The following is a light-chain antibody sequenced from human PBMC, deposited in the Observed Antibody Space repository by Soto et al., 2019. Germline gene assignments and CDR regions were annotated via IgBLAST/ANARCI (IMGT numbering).Light chain of an antibody. Sequence: EIVLTQSPATLSLSPGERATLSCRASQSVSSYLAWYQQKPGQAPRLLIYDASNRATGIPARFSGSGSGTDFTLTISSLEPEDFAVYSWQQRSNWFTFGPGTKVDIK. CDR1: QSVSSY. V-gene: IGKV3-11*01. CDR3: QQRSNWFT. CDR2: DAS. J-gene: IGKJ3*01.